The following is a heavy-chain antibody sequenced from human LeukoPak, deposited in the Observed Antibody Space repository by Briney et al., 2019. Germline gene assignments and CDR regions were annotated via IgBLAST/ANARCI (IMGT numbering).Heavy chain of an antibody. CDR2: IHPVDSDT. CDR1: GYNFTDYW. Sequence: GESLKISCKGSGYNFTDYWTGWVRQMPGKGLERMGIIHPVDSDTRYSPSFQGQVTISADKSITTAYLQWSSLKASDTAMYYCARQRLATLSVDAFDIWGHGTMVTVSS. V-gene: IGHV5-51*01. D-gene: IGHD5-12*01. J-gene: IGHJ3*02. CDR3: ARQRLATLSVDAFDI.